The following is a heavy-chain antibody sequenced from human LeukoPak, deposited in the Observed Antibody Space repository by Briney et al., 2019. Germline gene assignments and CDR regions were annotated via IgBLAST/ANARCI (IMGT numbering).Heavy chain of an antibody. D-gene: IGHD1-26*01. V-gene: IGHV3-23*01. CDR3: AMGANYYYYMDV. CDR1: GFTFSSYA. CDR2: ISGSGGST. J-gene: IGHJ6*03. Sequence: AGGSLRLSCAASGFTFSSYAMSWVRQAPGKGLEWVSAISGSGGSTYYADPVKGRFTISRDNSKNTLYLQMNSLRAEDTAVYYCAMGANYYYYMDVWGKGTTVTVSS.